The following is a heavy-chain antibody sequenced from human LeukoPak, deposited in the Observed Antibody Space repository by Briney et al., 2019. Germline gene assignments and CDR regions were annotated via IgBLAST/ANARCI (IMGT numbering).Heavy chain of an antibody. CDR2: ISAYNGNT. Sequence: ASVKVSCKASGYTFTSYGISWVRQAPGQGLEWMGWISAYNGNTNYAQKLQGRVTMTTDTSTSTAYMELRSLRSDDTAVYYCARSRCSGGSCYPPYDYWGQGTLVTVSS. D-gene: IGHD2-15*01. J-gene: IGHJ4*02. CDR3: ARSRCSGGSCYPPYDY. CDR1: GYTFTSYG. V-gene: IGHV1-18*01.